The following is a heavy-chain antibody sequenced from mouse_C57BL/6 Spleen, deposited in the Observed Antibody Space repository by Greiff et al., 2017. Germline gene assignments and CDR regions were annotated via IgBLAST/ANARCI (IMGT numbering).Heavy chain of an antibody. J-gene: IGHJ2*01. CDR1: GFTFSDAW. CDR3: TVRYYGSSYLDY. V-gene: IGHV6-6*01. CDR2: IRNKDTSHST. D-gene: IGHD1-1*01. Sequence: EVQLVESGGGLVQPGGSMKLSCDASGFTFSDAWMDWVRPSPGKGLEWVAEIRNKDTSHSTYDAESVKGRFTISRDDYKSSVYLQMHSLRAEDTGIYYFTVRYYGSSYLDYWGQGTTLTVSS.